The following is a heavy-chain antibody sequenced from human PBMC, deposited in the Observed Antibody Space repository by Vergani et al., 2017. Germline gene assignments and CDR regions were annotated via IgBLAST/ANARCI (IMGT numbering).Heavy chain of an antibody. Sequence: EVQLVESGGGLVKPGGSLRLSCAASGFTFSSHSMNWVRQAPGKGLEWVSSISSSSSYIYYADSVKGRFTISRDNAKNSLYLQMNSLRAEDTAVYYCARTKDWFPLEDFDYWGQGTLVTVSS. CDR3: ARTKDWFPLEDFDY. CDR2: ISSSSSYI. J-gene: IGHJ4*02. V-gene: IGHV3-21*01. CDR1: GFTFSSHS. D-gene: IGHD3-9*01.